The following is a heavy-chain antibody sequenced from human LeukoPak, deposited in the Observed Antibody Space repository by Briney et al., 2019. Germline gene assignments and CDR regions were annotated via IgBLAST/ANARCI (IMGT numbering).Heavy chain of an antibody. D-gene: IGHD1/OR15-1a*01. CDR3: VKDYNWNIFHY. Sequence: PGGSLRLSCAASGFTVSSNYMSWVRQAPGKGLEWVSIIYSGGTTYYADSVKGRFTISRDNSKNTLYLQMGSLRADDTAVYYCVKDYNWNIFHYWGQGTLVTVSS. J-gene: IGHJ4*02. V-gene: IGHV3-66*01. CDR1: GFTVSSNY. CDR2: IYSGGTT.